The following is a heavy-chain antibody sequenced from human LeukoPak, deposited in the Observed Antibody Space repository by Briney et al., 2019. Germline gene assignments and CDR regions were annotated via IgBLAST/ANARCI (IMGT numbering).Heavy chain of an antibody. CDR3: AREGQWLPGFDY. D-gene: IGHD6-19*01. CDR1: GGSISSYY. CDR2: IYYSGST. V-gene: IGHV4-59*01. J-gene: IGHJ4*02. Sequence: SETLSLTCTVSGGSISSYYWSWIRQPPGKGLEWIGYIYYSGSTNYNPSLKSRVTISVDTSKNQFFLKLSSVTAADTAVYYCAREGQWLPGFDYWGQGTLVTVSS.